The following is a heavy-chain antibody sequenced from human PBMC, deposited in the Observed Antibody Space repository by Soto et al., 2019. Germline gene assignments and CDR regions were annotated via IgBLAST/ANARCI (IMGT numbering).Heavy chain of an antibody. CDR1: GFTFSSYS. CDR2: ISSSSSTI. J-gene: IGHJ4*02. CDR3: ARDLRGSNSGSYFDY. V-gene: IGHV3-48*02. Sequence: PGGSLRLSCAASGFTFSSYSMNWVRQAPGKGLEWVSYISSSSSTIYYADSVKGRFTISRDNAKNSLYLQMNSLRDEDTAVYYCARDLRGSNSGSYFDYWGQGTLVTVSS. D-gene: IGHD6-19*01.